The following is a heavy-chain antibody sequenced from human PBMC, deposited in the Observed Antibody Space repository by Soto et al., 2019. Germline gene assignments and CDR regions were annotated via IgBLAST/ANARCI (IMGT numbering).Heavy chain of an antibody. V-gene: IGHV1-18*01. Sequence: QVQLVQSGGEVKKPGTSVKVSCKASGYTFSSYGISWVRQAPGQGLEWMGWISTYNGNTNYAQKLQDRVTMTTDTATSTAYMEPRSLLSDCTAVYVCARGAGLSGELNHWGQGTPATVPS. CDR3: ARGAGLSGELNH. CDR1: GYTFSSYG. D-gene: IGHD1-26*01. J-gene: IGHJ5*02. CDR2: ISTYNGNT.